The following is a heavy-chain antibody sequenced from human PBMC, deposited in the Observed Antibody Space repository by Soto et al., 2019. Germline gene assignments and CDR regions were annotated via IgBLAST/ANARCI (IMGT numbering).Heavy chain of an antibody. D-gene: IGHD1-26*01. CDR1: GYSFTSSW. J-gene: IGHJ5*02. CDR3: AKWPVGASRNWFDP. V-gene: IGHV5-51*01. CDR2: IYPGDSNT. Sequence: PGESLKISCKGSGYSFTSSWIGSVRQMPGKGLEWMGIIYPGDSNTKYSPSFQGQVTISADKSISTAYLQWSSLKASDTAIYYCAKWPVGASRNWFDPWGQGTLVTVSS.